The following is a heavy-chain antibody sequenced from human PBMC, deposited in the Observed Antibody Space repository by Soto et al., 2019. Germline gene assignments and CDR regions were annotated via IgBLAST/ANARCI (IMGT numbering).Heavy chain of an antibody. CDR3: ARETARLIAVAEEYYFDY. Sequence: SETLSLTCTVSGGSVSSGSYYWSWIRQPPGKGLEWIGYIYYSGSTNYNPSLKSRVTISVDTSKNQFSLKLSSVTAADTAVYYCARETARLIAVAEEYYFDYWGQGTLVTVSS. D-gene: IGHD6-19*01. CDR1: GGSVSSGSYY. CDR2: IYYSGST. J-gene: IGHJ4*02. V-gene: IGHV4-61*01.